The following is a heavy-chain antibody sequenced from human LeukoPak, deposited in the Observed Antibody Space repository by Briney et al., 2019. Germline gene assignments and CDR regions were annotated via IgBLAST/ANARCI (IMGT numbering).Heavy chain of an antibody. CDR1: GFRFSYHD. Sequence: GGSLRLSCAASGFRFSYHDMHWVRQAPGKGLVFVSSIGAAGAHTFYADSVKGRFTISRDNFQSTMYLQMDGLRPEDSAVYYCARELGGTKTGGFDIWGQGTVVTVSS. V-gene: IGHV3-64*02. D-gene: IGHD1-14*01. J-gene: IGHJ3*02. CDR3: ARELGGTKTGGFDI. CDR2: IGAAGAHT.